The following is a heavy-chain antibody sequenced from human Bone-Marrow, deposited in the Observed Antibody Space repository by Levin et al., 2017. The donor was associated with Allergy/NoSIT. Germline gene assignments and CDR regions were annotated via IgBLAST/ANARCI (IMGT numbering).Heavy chain of an antibody. Sequence: KSGESLKISCEGFGYVFTNFWIGWVRQMPGKGLEWMAIMYPGDSDPGDPDTTYNPSFQGQVAISADKSVSTAYLQWSSLKASDTAIYYCARLRPGIGEAGGTFDIWGQGTMVTVSS. CDR3: ARLRPGIGEAGGTFDI. CDR2: MYPGDSDPGDPDT. V-gene: IGHV5-51*01. D-gene: IGHD3-3*01. J-gene: IGHJ3*02. CDR1: GYVFTNFW.